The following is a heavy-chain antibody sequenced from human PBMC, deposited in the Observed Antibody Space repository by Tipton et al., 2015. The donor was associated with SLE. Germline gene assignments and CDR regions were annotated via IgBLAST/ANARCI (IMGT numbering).Heavy chain of an antibody. CDR3: ARVGVDGSYPSYFDY. CDR1: GGSISSSSYY. J-gene: IGHJ4*02. D-gene: IGHD1-26*01. Sequence: TLSLTCTVSGGSISSSSYYWGWIRQPPGKGLEWIGSIYYSGSTYYNPSLKSRVTISVDTSKNQFSLKLSSVTAAGTAVYYCARVGVDGSYPSYFDYWGQGTLVTVSS. CDR2: IYYSGST. V-gene: IGHV4-39*07.